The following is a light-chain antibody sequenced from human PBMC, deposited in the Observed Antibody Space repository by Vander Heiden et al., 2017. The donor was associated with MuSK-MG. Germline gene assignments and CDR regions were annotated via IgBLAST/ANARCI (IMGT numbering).Light chain of an antibody. CDR1: QGISNY. Sequence: DIPLTQSPPSLSASVGDRATITCRASQGISNYLAWYQHKPGKAPRLLIYAASTLQTGVPSRFSGGGAGTYFTLTISGLQPEDVATYYCQKYSRAPRTFGPGTRVEI. CDR2: AAS. V-gene: IGKV1-27*01. J-gene: IGKJ1*01. CDR3: QKYSRAPRT.